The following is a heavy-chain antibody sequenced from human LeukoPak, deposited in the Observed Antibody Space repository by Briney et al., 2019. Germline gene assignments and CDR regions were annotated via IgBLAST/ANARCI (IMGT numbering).Heavy chain of an antibody. D-gene: IGHD3-10*01. V-gene: IGHV1-2*02. CDR1: GYTFTGYY. Sequence: ASVKVSCKASGYTFTGYYMHWVRQAPGQGLEWMGWINPNSGGTNYAQKFQGRVSMTRDTSISTAYMELSRLRSDDTAVYYCARGLLLWFGESLSYFDYWGQGALVTVSS. CDR2: INPNSGGT. J-gene: IGHJ4*02. CDR3: ARGLLLWFGESLSYFDY.